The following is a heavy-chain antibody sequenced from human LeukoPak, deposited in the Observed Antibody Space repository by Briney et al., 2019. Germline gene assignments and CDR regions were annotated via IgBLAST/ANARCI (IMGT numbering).Heavy chain of an antibody. V-gene: IGHV4-61*02. Sequence: PSETLSFTCTVSGGSISSGSYYWSWIRQPAGKGLEWIGRIYTSGSTNYNPSLKSRVTISVDTSKNQFSLKLSSVTAADTAVYYCARGSYSGYDFVYWGQGTLVTVSS. D-gene: IGHD5-12*01. J-gene: IGHJ4*02. CDR3: ARGSYSGYDFVY. CDR2: IYTSGST. CDR1: GGSISSGSYY.